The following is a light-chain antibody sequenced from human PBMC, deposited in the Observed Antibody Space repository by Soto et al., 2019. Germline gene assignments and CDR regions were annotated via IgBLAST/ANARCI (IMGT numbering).Light chain of an antibody. J-gene: IGKJ3*01. CDR1: QDIRNF. Sequence: DIQMTQSPTSLSVSVGERVTITCRASQDIRNFVAWYQQKPGKAPKLLIYAASTLQSGVPSRFSGSGSGTDFTLTINSLQPEDVATYYCQKYSSVPVFGPGTKVEIK. CDR3: QKYSSVPV. CDR2: AAS. V-gene: IGKV1-27*01.